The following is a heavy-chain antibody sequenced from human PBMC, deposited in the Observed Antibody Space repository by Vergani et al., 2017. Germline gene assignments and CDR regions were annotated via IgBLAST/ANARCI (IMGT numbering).Heavy chain of an antibody. CDR2: ISSSGSTI. Sequence: EVQLVESGGGLVQPGGSLRLSCAASGFTFSSSEMNWVRQAPGKGLEWVSYISSSGSTIYYADSVKGRFTISRDNAKNSLYLQMNSLRAEDTAVYYCARGYCSSTSCYTYCYYYYMDVWGKGTTVTVSS. CDR1: GFTFSSSE. V-gene: IGHV3-48*03. J-gene: IGHJ6*03. D-gene: IGHD2-2*02. CDR3: ARGYCSSTSCYTYCYYYYMDV.